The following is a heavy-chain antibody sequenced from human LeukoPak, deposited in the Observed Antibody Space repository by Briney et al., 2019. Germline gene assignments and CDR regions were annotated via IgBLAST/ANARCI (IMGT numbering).Heavy chain of an antibody. CDR2: TYYRSKWYN. Sequence: SQNLSLTCAISGDSVSSNSAAWNWIRQSPSRGLEWLGRTYYRSKWYNDYAVSVKSRITINPDTSKNQFSLQLNSVTPEDTAVYYCAREGYELLWFGEPSGDAFDIWGQGTMVTVSS. J-gene: IGHJ3*02. CDR1: GDSVSSNSAA. D-gene: IGHD3-10*01. CDR3: AREGYELLWFGEPSGDAFDI. V-gene: IGHV6-1*01.